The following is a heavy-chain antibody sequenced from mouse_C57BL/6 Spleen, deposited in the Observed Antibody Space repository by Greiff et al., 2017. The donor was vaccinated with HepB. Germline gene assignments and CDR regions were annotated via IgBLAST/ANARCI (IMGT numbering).Heavy chain of an antibody. CDR1: GYSITSGYG. D-gene: IGHD1-2*01. V-gene: IGHV3-2*02. CDR2: ISYSGST. J-gene: IGHJ2*01. Sequence: VQLKESGPGLVKPSQSLSLTCTVTGYSITSGYGWNWIRQFPGNKLEWMGYISYSGSTNYNPSLKRRISITRDTSKNQFFLQLNSVTTEDTATYYCARPARIKYWGQGTTLTVSS. CDR3: ARPARIKY.